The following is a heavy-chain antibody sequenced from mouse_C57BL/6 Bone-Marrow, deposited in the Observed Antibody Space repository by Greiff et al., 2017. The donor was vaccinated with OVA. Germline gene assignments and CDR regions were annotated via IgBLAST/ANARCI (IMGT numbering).Heavy chain of an antibody. CDR1: GYTFTSYW. D-gene: IGHD3-2*02. V-gene: IGHV1-55*01. J-gene: IGHJ2*01. CDR3: ARSPDSSGLFDY. CDR2: IYPGSGST. Sequence: QVQLQQPGAELVKPGASVKMSCKASGYTFTSYWITWVKQRPGQGLEWIGDIYPGSGSTNYNEKFKSKATLTVDTSSSTAYMQLSSLTSEYSAVYYCARSPDSSGLFDYWGQGTTLTVSS.